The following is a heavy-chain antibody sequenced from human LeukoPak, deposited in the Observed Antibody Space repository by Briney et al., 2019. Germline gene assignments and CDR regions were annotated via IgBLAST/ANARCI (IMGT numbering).Heavy chain of an antibody. CDR3: ARQSRYYDSSGYYNAFDI. D-gene: IGHD3-22*01. CDR2: IYPGDSDT. CDR1: GYNFITNW. Sequence: GESLKISCNGSGYNFITNWIGWVRQMPGKGLEWMGIIYPGDSDTRYSPSFQGQVTITVDKSISTAYLQWSSLKASDTAMYYCARQSRYYDSSGYYNAFDIWGQGTMVTVSS. J-gene: IGHJ3*02. V-gene: IGHV5-51*01.